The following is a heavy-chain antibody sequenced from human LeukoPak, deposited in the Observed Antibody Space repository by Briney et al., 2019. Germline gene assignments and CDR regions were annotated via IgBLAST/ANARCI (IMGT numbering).Heavy chain of an antibody. J-gene: IGHJ6*02. CDR2: ISGSGGST. CDR3: AKAKAPGDYYYYGMDV. Sequence: GGSLRLSCAASGFTFSSYAMSWVRQAPGKGLEWVSAISGSGGSTYYADSVKGRFTISRDDSKNTLYLQMNSLRAEDTAVYYCAKAKAPGDYYYYGMDVWGQGTTVTVSS. V-gene: IGHV3-23*01. CDR1: GFTFSSYA.